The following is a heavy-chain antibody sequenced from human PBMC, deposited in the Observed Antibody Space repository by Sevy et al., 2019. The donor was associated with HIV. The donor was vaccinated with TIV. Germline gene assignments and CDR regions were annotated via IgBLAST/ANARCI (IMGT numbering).Heavy chain of an antibody. CDR3: ARDRGNIDWGMDV. CDR1: GGSISSYY. CDR2: IYYNGRT. J-gene: IGHJ6*02. D-gene: IGHD3-9*01. Sequence: SESLSLTCTVSGGSISSYYWSWIRQTPGKGLESIGYIYYNGRTIYNPSLDSRGTISVDRSKNQVSLRLNSVTAADAAVYFCARDRGNIDWGMDVWGQGTTVTVSS. V-gene: IGHV4-59*01.